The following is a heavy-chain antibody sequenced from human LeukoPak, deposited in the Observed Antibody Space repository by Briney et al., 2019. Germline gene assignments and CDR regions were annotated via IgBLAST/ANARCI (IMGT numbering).Heavy chain of an antibody. J-gene: IGHJ3*02. CDR1: GFTFSSYG. Sequence: GGSLRLSCAASGFTFSSYGMHWLRQAPGKGLERVAVMSYNGQITYYAVSVKGRFTISRDNSQNMLYLQMNSLRAEDTAVYYCARPYYDSSGYYYWGNAFDIWGQGTMVTVSS. CDR2: MSYNGQIT. V-gene: IGHV3-30*03. CDR3: ARPYYDSSGYYYWGNAFDI. D-gene: IGHD3-22*01.